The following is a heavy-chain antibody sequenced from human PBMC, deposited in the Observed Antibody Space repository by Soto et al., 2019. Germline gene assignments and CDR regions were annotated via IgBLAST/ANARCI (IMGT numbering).Heavy chain of an antibody. J-gene: IGHJ4*02. CDR3: ASGGHVVVVTAVLDY. CDR1: GDNFTDYY. CDR2: VNPSGGHT. V-gene: IGHV1-46*01. Sequence: QVQLMQSGAEVKKPGASVKVSCKASGDNFTDYYIHWVRQAPGQGLEWMGTVNPSGGHTTYAQHFVGRVTMTRYTSTSTLYMELTSLTSEDTAVYYCASGGHVVVVTAVLDYWGQGTLVTVSS. D-gene: IGHD2-21*02.